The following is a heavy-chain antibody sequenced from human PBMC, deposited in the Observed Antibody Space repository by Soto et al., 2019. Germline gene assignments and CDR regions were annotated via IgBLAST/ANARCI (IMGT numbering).Heavy chain of an antibody. D-gene: IGHD3-10*01. CDR3: ARVWPPGNYYYGMDV. Sequence: GGSLRLSCAASGFTFSSYAMHWVRQAPGKGLEWVAVISYDGSNKYYADSVKGRFTISRDNSKNTLYLQMNSLRAEDTAVYYCARVWPPGNYYYGMDVWGQGTTVTVSS. J-gene: IGHJ6*02. CDR1: GFTFSSYA. V-gene: IGHV3-30-3*01. CDR2: ISYDGSNK.